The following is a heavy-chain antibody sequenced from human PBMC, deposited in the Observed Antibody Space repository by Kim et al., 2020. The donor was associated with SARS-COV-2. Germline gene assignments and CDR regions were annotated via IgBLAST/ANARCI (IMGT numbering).Heavy chain of an antibody. CDR3: TRDDYYGSGVDDY. D-gene: IGHD3-10*01. Sequence: GGSLRLSCTASGFTFGDYAMSWFRQAPGKGLEWVGFIRSKAYGGTTEYAASVKGRFTISRDDSKSIAYLQMNSLETEDTAVYYCTRDDYYGSGVDDYWGQGTLVTVSS. J-gene: IGHJ4*02. CDR2: IRSKAYGGTT. CDR1: GFTFGDYA. V-gene: IGHV3-49*03.